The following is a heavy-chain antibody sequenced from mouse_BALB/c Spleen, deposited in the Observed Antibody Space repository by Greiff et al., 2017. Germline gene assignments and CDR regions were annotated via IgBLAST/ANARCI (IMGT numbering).Heavy chain of an antibody. CDR2: IYPGDGDT. D-gene: IGHD1-1*01. CDR3: ARNDGNHPYWYFDV. J-gene: IGHJ1*01. CDR1: GYTFTSYW. Sequence: QVQLQQSGAELARPGASVKLSCKASGYTFTSYWMQWVKQRPGQGLEWIGAIYPGDGDTRYTQKFKGKATLTADKSSSTAYMQLSSLASEDSAVYYCARNDGNHPYWYFDVWGAGTTVTVSS. V-gene: IGHV1-87*01.